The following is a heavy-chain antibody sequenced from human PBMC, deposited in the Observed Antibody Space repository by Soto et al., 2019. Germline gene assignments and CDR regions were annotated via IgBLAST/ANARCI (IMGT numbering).Heavy chain of an antibody. J-gene: IGHJ4*02. D-gene: IGHD2-8*01. CDR1: GFTFSSYA. CDR2: ISGSGGST. V-gene: IGHV3-23*01. Sequence: VSLRLSCAASGFTFSSYAMSWVRQAPGKGLEWVSAISGSGGSTYYADSVKGRFTISRDNSKNTLYLQMNSLRAEDTAVYYCAKEVLGVSNFDYWGQGTLVTVSS. CDR3: AKEVLGVSNFDY.